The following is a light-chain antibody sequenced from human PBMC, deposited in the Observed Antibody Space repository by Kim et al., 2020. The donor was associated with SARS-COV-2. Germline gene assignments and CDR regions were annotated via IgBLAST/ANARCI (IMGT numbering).Light chain of an antibody. CDR3: QQHGSAPWT. Sequence: EIVLTQSPGTLSLSPGERATLSCRASQSVSNNDLAWYQQNPGQAPRLLIYDASRRATGIADRFSGSGSGTDFTLTISRLEPEDFAVYHCQQHGSAPWTFGQGTKVDIK. CDR1: QSVSNND. J-gene: IGKJ1*01. CDR2: DAS. V-gene: IGKV3-20*01.